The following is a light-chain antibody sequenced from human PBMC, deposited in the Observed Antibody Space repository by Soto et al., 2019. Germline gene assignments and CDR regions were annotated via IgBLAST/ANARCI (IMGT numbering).Light chain of an antibody. CDR1: RSDVGGSSL. Sequence: QSALTQPASVSGSPGQSITISCTGTRSDVGGSSLVSWYQQHPDKAPKLLISDVSIRPSGVSNRFSGSKSGNTASLTISGLQAEDEADYYCSSYTVNSHVVFGGGTQLTVL. V-gene: IGLV2-14*01. CDR3: SSYTVNSHVV. CDR2: DVS. J-gene: IGLJ2*01.